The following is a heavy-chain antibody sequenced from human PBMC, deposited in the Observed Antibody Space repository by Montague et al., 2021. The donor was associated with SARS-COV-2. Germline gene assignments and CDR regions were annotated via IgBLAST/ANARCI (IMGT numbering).Heavy chain of an antibody. J-gene: IGHJ3*02. CDR3: ARGSGWMGNAFDT. V-gene: IGHV4-59*01. CDR2: IYYSGST. Sequence: SETLSLTCTVSGGSISSYYWSRIRQPSGKGLEWIGYIYYSGSTNYNPTLKSRVTISVDTSKNQFSLKLSSVTAADTAVYYCARGSGWMGNAFDTWGQGTMVTVSS. D-gene: IGHD6-19*01. CDR1: GGSISSYY.